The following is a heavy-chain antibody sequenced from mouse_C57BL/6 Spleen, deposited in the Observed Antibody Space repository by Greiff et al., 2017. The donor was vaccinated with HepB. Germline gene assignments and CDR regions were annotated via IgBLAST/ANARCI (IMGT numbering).Heavy chain of an antibody. D-gene: IGHD1-1*01. Sequence: LVESGPELVKPGASVKISCKASGYAFSSSWMNWVKQRPGKGLEWIGRIYPGDGDTNYNGKFKGKATLTADKSSSTAYMQLSSLTSEDSAVYFCEVTTVVARGYWGQGTTLTVSS. V-gene: IGHV1-82*01. J-gene: IGHJ2*01. CDR1: GYAFSSSW. CDR2: IYPGDGDT. CDR3: EVTTVVARGY.